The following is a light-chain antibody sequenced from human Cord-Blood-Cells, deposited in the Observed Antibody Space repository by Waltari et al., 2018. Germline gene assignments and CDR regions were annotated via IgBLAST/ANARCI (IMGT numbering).Light chain of an antibody. Sequence: DIQMTQSPSSLSASVGDRVTITCQASQDISNYLNWYQQKPEKAPKLLIYDASNLETGVPSRFSGSGSGTDVTCTINSLQPEDITTYDCQQYDNLPRITLGQATRLEIK. CDR1: QDISNY. CDR3: QQYDNLPRIT. J-gene: IGKJ5*01. V-gene: IGKV1-33*01. CDR2: DAS.